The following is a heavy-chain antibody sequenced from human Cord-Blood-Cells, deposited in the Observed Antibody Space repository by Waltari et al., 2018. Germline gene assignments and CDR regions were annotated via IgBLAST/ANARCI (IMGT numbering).Heavy chain of an antibody. CDR3: ARQARYWYFDL. V-gene: IGHV4-39*01. J-gene: IGHJ2*01. CDR1: GGSISSSSYY. CDR2: IYYSGST. Sequence: QLQLQESGPGLVKPSETLSLTCPVSGGSISSSSYYWGWIRQPPGKGLEWIGSIYYSGSTYYNPSLKSRVTISVDTSKNQFSLKLSSVTAADTAVYYCARQARYWYFDLWGRGTLVTVSS.